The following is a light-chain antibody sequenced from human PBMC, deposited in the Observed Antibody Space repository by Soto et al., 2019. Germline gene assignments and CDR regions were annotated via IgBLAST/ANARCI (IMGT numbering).Light chain of an antibody. V-gene: IGLV2-14*01. J-gene: IGLJ1*01. CDR2: EVS. CDR3: SSYTSSSTYV. Sequence: QSALTRPASVSGSPGQSITISCTGTSSDVGGYNYVSWYQQHPGKAPKLMIYEVSNRPSGVSNRFSASKSGNTASLTISGLQAEDEADYYCSSYTSSSTYVFGTGTKLTVL. CDR1: SSDVGGYNY.